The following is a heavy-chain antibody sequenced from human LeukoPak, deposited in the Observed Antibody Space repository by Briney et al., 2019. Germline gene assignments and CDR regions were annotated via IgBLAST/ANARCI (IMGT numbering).Heavy chain of an antibody. CDR3: ARGFWIAAAPTD. CDR2: INHSGST. V-gene: IGHV4-34*01. J-gene: IGHJ4*02. CDR1: GGSFSGYY. Sequence: PSETLSLTCAVYGGSFSGYYWSWIRQPPGKGLEWIGEINHSGSTNYNPSLKSRVTISVDTSKNQFSLKLSSVTAADTAVYYCARGFWIAAAPTDWGQGTLVTLSS. D-gene: IGHD6-13*01.